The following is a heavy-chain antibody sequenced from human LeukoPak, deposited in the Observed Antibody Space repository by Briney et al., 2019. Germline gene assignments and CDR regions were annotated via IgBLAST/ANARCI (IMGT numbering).Heavy chain of an antibody. Sequence: ASVKVSCKASGYTFTSYGISWVRQAPGQGLEWMGWISAYNGNTNYAQKLQGRVTMTTDTSTSTAYRELRSLRSDDTAVYYCARGDYYDSSGYLNWFDPWGQGTLVTVSS. D-gene: IGHD3-22*01. CDR3: ARGDYYDSSGYLNWFDP. CDR1: GYTFTSYG. J-gene: IGHJ5*02. V-gene: IGHV1-18*01. CDR2: ISAYNGNT.